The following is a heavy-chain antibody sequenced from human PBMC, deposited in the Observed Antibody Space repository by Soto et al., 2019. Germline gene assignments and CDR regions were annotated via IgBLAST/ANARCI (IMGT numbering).Heavy chain of an antibody. J-gene: IGHJ5*02. CDR2: IGTLHDA. Sequence: EVQLVESGGGLVQPGGSLRLSCAASGFTFSAYDMHWVRQPPGKGLEWVSAIGTLHDAYYPDSVKGRFTISRENAKNLLYLQMNNRRAGDTAVYYCARQASYWHGGGGWFDPWGQGTLVTVSA. V-gene: IGHV3-13*01. D-gene: IGHD2-8*02. CDR1: GFTFSAYD. CDR3: ARQASYWHGGGGWFDP.